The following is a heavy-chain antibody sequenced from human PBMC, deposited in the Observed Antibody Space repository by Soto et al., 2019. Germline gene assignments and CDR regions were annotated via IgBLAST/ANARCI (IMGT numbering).Heavy chain of an antibody. D-gene: IGHD3-10*01. CDR3: ARDVTPYYGPGSLHGYFDY. V-gene: IGHV1-2*02. CDR1: GDTFIAHY. J-gene: IGHJ4*02. Sequence: ASVKVSCKASGDTFIAHYIHWVRQAPGKGFEWIGWTNPNNGSTKYAQKFQGRVTMTRDTSITTVYVELSSLRSDDTAVYFCARDVTPYYGPGSLHGYFDYWGQGTLVTVSS. CDR2: TNPNNGST.